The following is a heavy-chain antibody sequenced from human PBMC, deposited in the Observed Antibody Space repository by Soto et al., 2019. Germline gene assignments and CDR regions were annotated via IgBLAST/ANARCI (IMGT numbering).Heavy chain of an antibody. D-gene: IGHD3-9*01. CDR1: GGSISSYY. CDR2: IYYSGST. Sequence: SETLSLTCTVSGGSISSYYWSWIRQPPGKGLEWIGYIYYSGSTNYNPSLKSRVTISVDTSKNQFSLKLSSVTAAVTAVYYCVGMIEGYYILTGYYRPVGFDIWGQGTMVTVSS. J-gene: IGHJ3*02. CDR3: VGMIEGYYILTGYYRPVGFDI. V-gene: IGHV4-59*08.